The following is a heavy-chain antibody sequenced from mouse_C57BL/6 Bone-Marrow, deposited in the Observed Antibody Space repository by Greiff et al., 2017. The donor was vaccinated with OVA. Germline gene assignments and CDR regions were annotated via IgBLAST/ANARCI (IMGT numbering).Heavy chain of an antibody. J-gene: IGHJ4*01. D-gene: IGHD1-1*01. Sequence: DVKLVESGGGLVQPGGSLKLSCAASGFTFSDYGMAWVRQAPRKGPEWVAFISNLAYSIYYADTVTGRFTISRENAKNTLYLEMSSLRSEDTAMYYCARIGGGSSPYYAMDYWGQGTSVTVSS. CDR1: GFTFSDYG. V-gene: IGHV5-15*01. CDR3: ARIGGGSSPYYAMDY. CDR2: ISNLAYSI.